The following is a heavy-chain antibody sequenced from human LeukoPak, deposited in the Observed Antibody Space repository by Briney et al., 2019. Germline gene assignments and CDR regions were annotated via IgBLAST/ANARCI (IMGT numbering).Heavy chain of an antibody. D-gene: IGHD5-12*01. CDR3: ARDQGYGAYGLDY. CDR1: GGTFSSND. CDR2: IVPLFGTR. Sequence: GASVKVSRKASGGTFSSNDISWVRQAPGQGLEWMGRIVPLFGTRSYAQKFQGRVTITTDESTNTSYMELTSLTSEDTAVYYCARDQGYGAYGLDYWGQGTLVTVSS. J-gene: IGHJ4*02. V-gene: IGHV1-69*05.